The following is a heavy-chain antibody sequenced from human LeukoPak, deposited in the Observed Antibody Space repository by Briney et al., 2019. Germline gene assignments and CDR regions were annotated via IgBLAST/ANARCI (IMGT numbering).Heavy chain of an antibody. D-gene: IGHD3-3*01. CDR2: ISGSGGST. CDR1: GFTFSSYA. Sequence: HPGGSLRLSCAASGFTFSSYAMSWVRQAPGKGLEWVSAISGSGGSTYYADSVKGRFTISRDNSKNTLYLQMNSLRAEDTAVYYCARECGQHITIFAAPGTHGWFDPWGQGTLVTVSS. V-gene: IGHV3-23*01. J-gene: IGHJ5*02. CDR3: ARECGQHITIFAAPGTHGWFDP.